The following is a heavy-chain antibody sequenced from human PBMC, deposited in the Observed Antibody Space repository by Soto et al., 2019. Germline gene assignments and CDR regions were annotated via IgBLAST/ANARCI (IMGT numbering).Heavy chain of an antibody. CDR1: GYTFTSYD. J-gene: IGHJ5*02. Sequence: GSSVKVSCKASGYTFTSYDINWVRQATGQGLEWMGWMNPNSGNTGYAQNFQGRITMTRDTSITTAYMELSSLRSEDTAVYYCTRSYFHSGSNYLNWFDPWGQGTLVTVSS. V-gene: IGHV1-8*01. D-gene: IGHD3-10*01. CDR2: MNPNSGNT. CDR3: TRSYFHSGSNYLNWFDP.